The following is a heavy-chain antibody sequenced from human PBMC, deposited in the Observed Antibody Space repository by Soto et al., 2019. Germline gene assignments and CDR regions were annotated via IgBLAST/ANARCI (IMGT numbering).Heavy chain of an antibody. Sequence: LXLSCTASGFNLSTYGFHWVRQPPGKGLEWVAVVSFDGRNKYYAGSVEGRFTISRDNSKKTLYLHMNSLRAEDTAVYYCAKEGFYDRTGYYPFDSWGQGNLVTVSS. V-gene: IGHV3-30*18. CDR1: GFNLSTYG. J-gene: IGHJ4*02. D-gene: IGHD3-22*01. CDR2: VSFDGRNK. CDR3: AKEGFYDRTGYYPFDS.